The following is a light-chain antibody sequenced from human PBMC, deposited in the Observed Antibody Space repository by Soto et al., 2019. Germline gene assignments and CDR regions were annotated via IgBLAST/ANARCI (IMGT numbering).Light chain of an antibody. V-gene: IGKV3-20*01. CDR2: RAS. Sequence: EIVLTQSPGTLSLSPGERATLSCRASQSLSSSYLAWYQQKPGQAPRLLIYRASSSATCIPGRFSGSGSGTDFTLTISRLEPEDVAVYYCQQYGRSPFTFGPGTKGDIK. J-gene: IGKJ3*01. CDR3: QQYGRSPFT. CDR1: QSLSSSY.